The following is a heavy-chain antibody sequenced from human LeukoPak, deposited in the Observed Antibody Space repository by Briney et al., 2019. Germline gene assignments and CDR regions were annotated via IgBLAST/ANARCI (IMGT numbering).Heavy chain of an antibody. V-gene: IGHV3-30*02. CDR3: AKDFDRNYSLDY. CDR1: GFIFSSHG. D-gene: IGHD1-14*01. CDR2: IQNGGRRK. Sequence: PGGSLRLSCAASGFIFSSHGMHWVRQAPGKGLEWLAFIQNGGRRKDYADPVRGRFTISRDSSKNTMYLEMSSLRAEDTAVYYCAKDFDRNYSLDYWGQGTLVTVSS. J-gene: IGHJ4*02.